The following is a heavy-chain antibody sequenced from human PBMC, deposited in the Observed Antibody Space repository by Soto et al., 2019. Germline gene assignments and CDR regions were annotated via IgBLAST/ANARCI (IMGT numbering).Heavy chain of an antibody. J-gene: IGHJ4*02. CDR1: GYTFSNYG. V-gene: IGHV1-18*01. CDR2: INGYNANT. CDR3: ARGDSPVHFDH. Sequence: QVHLVQSGLEVKKPGASVKVSCKTSGYTFSNYGIAWVRQAPGQGLEWMGWINGYNANTNYAQKFQGRVTMTIDTSATTAYLELRSLGSDDTAVFYCARGDSPVHFDHWGQGTLVTVST. D-gene: IGHD4-4*01.